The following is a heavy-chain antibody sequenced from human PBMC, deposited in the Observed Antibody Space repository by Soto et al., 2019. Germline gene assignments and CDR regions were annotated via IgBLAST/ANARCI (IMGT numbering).Heavy chain of an antibody. D-gene: IGHD4-17*01. V-gene: IGHV3-30*18. J-gene: IGHJ4*02. Sequence: GGSLRLSCAASGFTFSSYGMHWVRQAPGKGLEWVAVISYDGSNKYYADSVKGRFTISRDNSKNTLYLQMNSLRAEDTAVYYCAKDLRYGDYTSGAYDYWGQGTLVTVSS. CDR3: AKDLRYGDYTSGAYDY. CDR2: ISYDGSNK. CDR1: GFTFSSYG.